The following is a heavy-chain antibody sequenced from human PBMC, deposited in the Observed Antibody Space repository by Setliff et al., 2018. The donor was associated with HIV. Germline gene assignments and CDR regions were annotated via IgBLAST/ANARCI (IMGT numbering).Heavy chain of an antibody. Sequence: ASVKVSCKASGYTFTGYYMHWVRQAPGQGLEWMGWINPNSGGATYAQKFQGRVTMTRDTSISTAYMEVSRLRSEDTAVYYCARDFRGGGFDPWGQGTLVTVSS. CDR2: INPNSGGA. V-gene: IGHV1-2*02. D-gene: IGHD3-16*01. J-gene: IGHJ5*02. CDR3: ARDFRGGGFDP. CDR1: GYTFTGYY.